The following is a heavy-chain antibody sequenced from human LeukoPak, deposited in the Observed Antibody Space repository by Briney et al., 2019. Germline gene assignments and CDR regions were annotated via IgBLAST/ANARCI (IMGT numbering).Heavy chain of an antibody. CDR1: GFTFSKAW. D-gene: IGHD4-23*01. V-gene: IGHV3-15*01. J-gene: IGHJ4*02. CDR3: TTNYGGKLVVLYYFDY. CDR2: IKSKTDGGTT. Sequence: GGSLRLSCAASGFTFSKAWMSWVRQAPGKGLEWVGRIKSKTDGGTTDYAAPVKGRFTISRDDSKNTLYLQMNSLKTEDTAVYYCTTNYGGKLVVLYYFDYWGQGTLVTVSS.